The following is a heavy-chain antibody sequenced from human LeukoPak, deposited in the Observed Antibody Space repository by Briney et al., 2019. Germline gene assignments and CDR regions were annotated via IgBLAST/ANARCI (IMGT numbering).Heavy chain of an antibody. CDR2: ISSSGSTI. Sequence: GGSLRLSCAVSGFTFSSYEMNWVRQAPGKGLDWVSYISSSGSTIYYADSVKGRFTISRDNAKNSLYLQLNSLRADDTAVYYCASCSRPNYYYGMDVWGQGTTVTVSS. CDR1: GFTFSSYE. CDR3: ASCSRPNYYYGMDV. J-gene: IGHJ6*02. D-gene: IGHD6-6*01. V-gene: IGHV3-48*03.